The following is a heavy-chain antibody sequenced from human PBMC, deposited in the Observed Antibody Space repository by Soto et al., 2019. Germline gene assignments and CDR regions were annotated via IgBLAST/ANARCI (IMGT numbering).Heavy chain of an antibody. CDR1: GGSVGSGSYY. V-gene: IGHV4-61*01. J-gene: IGHJ4*02. CDR2: ISYSGST. Sequence: SETLSLTCTVSGGSVGSGSYYWSWIRQPPGKGLEWIGYISYSGSTNYNPSLKSRVTLSVDTSKNQLSLKLSSVTAADSALYYCARQPPRHAGDWGQGTLVTVFS. CDR3: ARQPPRHAGD.